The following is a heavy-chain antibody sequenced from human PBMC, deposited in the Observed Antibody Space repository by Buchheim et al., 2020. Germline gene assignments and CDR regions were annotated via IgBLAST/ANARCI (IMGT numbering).Heavy chain of an antibody. V-gene: IGHV4-4*02. CDR3: ARGPGATTGDYYYGMDV. Sequence: QVQLQESGPGLVKPSGTLSLTCAVSGGSISSSNWWSWVRQPPGKGLEWIGEIYHSGSTNYNPSLKRRVTISVDKAKNKFSLKLSSVTAADTAVYYCARGPGATTGDYYYGMDVWGQGTT. CDR1: GGSISSSNW. D-gene: IGHD1-26*01. CDR2: IYHSGST. J-gene: IGHJ6*02.